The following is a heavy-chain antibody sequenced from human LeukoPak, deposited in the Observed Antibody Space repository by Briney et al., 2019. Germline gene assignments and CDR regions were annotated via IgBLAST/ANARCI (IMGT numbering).Heavy chain of an antibody. CDR2: IYSGGNT. CDR1: GFTVSSNY. D-gene: IGHD1-7*01. V-gene: IGHV3-53*01. Sequence: GGSLRLSCAASGFTVSSNYMSWVRQAPGKGLEWVSVIYSGGNTYYADSVKGRFTVSRDNPNNTLYLQMNSLRAEDTAVYYCATSEWELHSDYWGQGTLVTVSS. J-gene: IGHJ4*02. CDR3: ATSEWELHSDY.